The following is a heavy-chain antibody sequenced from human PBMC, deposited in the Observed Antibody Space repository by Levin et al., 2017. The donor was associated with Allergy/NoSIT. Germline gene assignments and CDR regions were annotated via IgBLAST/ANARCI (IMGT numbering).Heavy chain of an antibody. V-gene: IGHV3-9*01. CDR1: GFTFDDYA. CDR2: ISWNSGSI. D-gene: IGHD3-3*01. CDR3: AKDFSYDFWSGYYTGIGA. Sequence: PGGSLRLSCAASGFTFDDYAMHWVRQAPGKGLEWVSGISWNSGSIGYADSVKGRFTISRDNAKNSLYLQMNSLRAEDTALYYCAKDFSYDFWSGYYTGIGAWGQGTLVTVSS. J-gene: IGHJ5*02.